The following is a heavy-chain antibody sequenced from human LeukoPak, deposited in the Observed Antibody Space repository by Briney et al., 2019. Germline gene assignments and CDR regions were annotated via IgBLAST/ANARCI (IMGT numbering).Heavy chain of an antibody. Sequence: PGGSLRLSCAASGFTFSSYAMHWVRQAPGKGLEWVAVISYDGSNKYYADPVKGRFTISRDNSKNTLYLQMNSLRAEDTAVYYCARGCRGVFDYWGQGTLVTVSS. V-gene: IGHV3-30-3*01. D-gene: IGHD2-15*01. CDR3: ARGCRGVFDY. CDR1: GFTFSSYA. CDR2: ISYDGSNK. J-gene: IGHJ4*02.